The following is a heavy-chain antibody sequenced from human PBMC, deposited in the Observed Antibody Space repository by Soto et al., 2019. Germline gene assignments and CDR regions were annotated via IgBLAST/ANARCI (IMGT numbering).Heavy chain of an antibody. D-gene: IGHD3-16*02. J-gene: IGHJ6*03. CDR1: GFTFSGSA. Sequence: GGSLRLSCAASGFTFSGSAMHWVRQASGKGLEWVGRIRSKANSYATAYAASVKGRFTISRDDSKNTAYLQMNSLKTEDTAVYYCTSWIMITFGGVIPTTAHMDVWGKGTTVTSP. V-gene: IGHV3-73*01. CDR2: IRSKANSYAT. CDR3: TSWIMITFGGVIPTTAHMDV.